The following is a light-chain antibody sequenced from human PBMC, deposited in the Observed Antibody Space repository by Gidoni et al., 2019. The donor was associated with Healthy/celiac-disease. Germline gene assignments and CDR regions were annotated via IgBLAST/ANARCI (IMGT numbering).Light chain of an antibody. V-gene: IGKV3-15*01. CDR2: GAS. CDR1: QSVSSN. CDR3: QQYNNWPPWT. J-gene: IGKJ1*01. Sequence: EIVMPQSPATLSVSPGERATLSCRASQSVSSNLAWYQQKPGQAPRLLSYGASTRATGIPARFSGSGSGTEFTLTISSLQSEDFAVYYCQQYNNWPPWTFXQXTKVEIK.